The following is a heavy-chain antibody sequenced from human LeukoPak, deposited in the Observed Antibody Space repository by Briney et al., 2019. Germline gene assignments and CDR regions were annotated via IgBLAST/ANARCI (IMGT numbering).Heavy chain of an antibody. D-gene: IGHD3-10*01. CDR2: ISSSEST. CDR1: GGSISSFSYY. V-gene: IGHV4-39*01. CDR3: ARRYYGSLSYPAYFDY. J-gene: IGHJ4*02. Sequence: SETLSLTCTVSGGSISSFSYYWEWVRQPPGLGLQWIGGISSSESTYYHPSLKGRTTMSVDTSKNQFSLRLNSLTAADTAVYYCARRYYGSLSYPAYFDYWGQGTLVTVSS.